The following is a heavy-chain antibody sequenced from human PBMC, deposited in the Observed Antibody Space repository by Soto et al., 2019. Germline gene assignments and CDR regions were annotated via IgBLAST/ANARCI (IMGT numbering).Heavy chain of an antibody. J-gene: IGHJ5*02. CDR3: ARDPNNSSSWWLGP. CDR1: GFTFSDYY. D-gene: IGHD6-6*01. V-gene: IGHV3-11*06. Sequence: QVQLVESGGGLVKPGGSLRLSCAGSGFTFSDYYMTWIRQAPGKGLEWVSCISYGSSYINYADSVKGRFTISRDNAKNSLFLKMNNLRTEDTALYFLARDPNNSSSWWLGPWGRGALVTVSS. CDR2: ISYGSSYI.